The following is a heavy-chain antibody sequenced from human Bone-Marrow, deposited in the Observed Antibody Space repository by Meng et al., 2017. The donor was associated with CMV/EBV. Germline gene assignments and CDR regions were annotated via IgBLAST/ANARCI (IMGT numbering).Heavy chain of an antibody. Sequence: GESLKISCAASGFTFSSYAMSWVRQAPGKGLEWVSAISSSYIYYADSVKGRFTISRDNAKNSLYLQMNSLRAEDTAVYYCARRNWYFDLWGRGTLVTVSS. J-gene: IGHJ2*01. CDR3: ARRNWYFDL. CDR2: ISSSYI. V-gene: IGHV3-21*01. CDR1: GFTFSSYA.